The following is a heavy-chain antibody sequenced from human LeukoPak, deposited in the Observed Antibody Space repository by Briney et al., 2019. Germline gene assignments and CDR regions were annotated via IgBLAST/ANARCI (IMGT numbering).Heavy chain of an antibody. CDR1: GFTFSSYG. CDR2: IRYDGSNK. CDR3: AKQPRYCSGGSCHIDY. Sequence: GGSLRLSCAASGFTFSSYGMHWVRQAPGKGLEWVAFIRYDGSNKYYADSVKGRFTISRDNSKNTLYLQMNSLRAEDTAVYYCAKQPRYCSGGSCHIDYWGQGTLVTVSS. V-gene: IGHV3-30*02. D-gene: IGHD2-15*01. J-gene: IGHJ4*02.